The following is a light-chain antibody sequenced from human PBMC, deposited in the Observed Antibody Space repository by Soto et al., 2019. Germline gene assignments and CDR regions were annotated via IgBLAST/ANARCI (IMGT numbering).Light chain of an antibody. Sequence: EIVMTQSPATLSVSPGERATLSCRASQSVSSNLAWYQQKPGQAPRLLIYGASTRATGIPGRFSGSGSGTEFSLTINSLQSEDFAVYYCHHYNNWWAFGQGTKVDI. CDR2: GAS. CDR1: QSVSSN. CDR3: HHYNNWWA. J-gene: IGKJ1*01. V-gene: IGKV3-15*01.